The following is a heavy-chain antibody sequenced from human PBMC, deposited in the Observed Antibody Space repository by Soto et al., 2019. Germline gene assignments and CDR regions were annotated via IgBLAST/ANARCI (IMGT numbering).Heavy chain of an antibody. V-gene: IGHV1-69*04. CDR1: GGTFSSYT. D-gene: IGHD3-10*01. CDR3: AREPHYYGSVLGNYYYMDV. CDR2: IIPILGIA. Sequence: GASVKVSCKASGGTFSSYTISWVRQAPGQGLEWMGRIIPILGIANYAQKFQGRVTITADKSTSTAYMELSSLRSEDTAVYYCAREPHYYGSVLGNYYYMDVWGKGTTVTVSS. J-gene: IGHJ6*03.